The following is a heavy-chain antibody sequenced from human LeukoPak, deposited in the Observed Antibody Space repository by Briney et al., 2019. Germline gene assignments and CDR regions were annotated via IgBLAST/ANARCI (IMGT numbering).Heavy chain of an antibody. J-gene: IGHJ4*02. Sequence: GGSLRLSCAASGFTFSSYAMHWVRQAPGKGLEWVAVIWYDGSNKDYADSVKGRFTISRDNSKNTLYLQMNSLRAEDTAVYYCARPLSRGDIVVVVAAWEGFDYWGQGTLVTVSS. CDR3: ARPLSRGDIVVVVAAWEGFDY. V-gene: IGHV3-33*01. CDR1: GFTFSSYA. D-gene: IGHD2-15*01. CDR2: IWYDGSNK.